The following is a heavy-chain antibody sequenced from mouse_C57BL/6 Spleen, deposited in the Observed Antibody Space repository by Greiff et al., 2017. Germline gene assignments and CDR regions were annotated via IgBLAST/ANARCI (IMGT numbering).Heavy chain of an antibody. D-gene: IGHD1-1*01. Sequence: VQLQQPGTELVKPGASVKLSCKASGYTFTSYWMHWVKQRPGQGLEWIGNINPSNGGTNYNEKFKSKATLTVDKSSSAAYMQLSSLTSEDSAVYYFERARVTTVVPFAYWGQGTLVTVSA. V-gene: IGHV1-53*01. J-gene: IGHJ3*01. CDR3: ERARVTTVVPFAY. CDR2: INPSNGGT. CDR1: GYTFTSYW.